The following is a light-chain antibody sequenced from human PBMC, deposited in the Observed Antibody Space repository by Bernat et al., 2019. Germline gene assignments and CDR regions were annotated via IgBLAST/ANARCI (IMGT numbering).Light chain of an antibody. CDR2: DVS. V-gene: IGLV2-14*03. Sequence: QSALTQPASVSGSPGQSITISCTGTSSDVGGYNYVSWYQQHPGKAPKLMIYDVSNRPSVVSNRFSGSKSGNTASLTISGLQAEDEADYYCSSYTSSSTLEGYVFGTGTKVTVL. CDR3: SSYTSSSTLEGYV. CDR1: SSDVGGYNY. J-gene: IGLJ1*01.